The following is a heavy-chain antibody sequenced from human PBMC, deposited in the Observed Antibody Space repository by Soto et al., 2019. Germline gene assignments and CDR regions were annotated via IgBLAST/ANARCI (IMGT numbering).Heavy chain of an antibody. Sequence: SETLSLTCAVYGGSFANYYWNWIRQPPGKGLEWIGEINYSGSTDYNPSLESRVTISVDTSKNQFSLNLSSVTAADTAIYYCARVGGYTSGWYLDYFDYWGQGTVVTVSS. V-gene: IGHV4-34*01. CDR2: INYSGST. J-gene: IGHJ4*02. D-gene: IGHD6-19*01. CDR3: ARVGGYTSGWYLDYFDY. CDR1: GGSFANYY.